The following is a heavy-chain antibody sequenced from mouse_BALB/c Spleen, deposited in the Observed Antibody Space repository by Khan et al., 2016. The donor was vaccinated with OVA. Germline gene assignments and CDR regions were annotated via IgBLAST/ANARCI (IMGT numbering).Heavy chain of an antibody. D-gene: IGHD1-1*01. J-gene: IGHJ4*01. CDR1: GDSITSGF. CDR3: ARSYGSWTMDY. CDR2: VTYSGNT. Sequence: EVQLQQSGPSLVKPSQTLSLTCSVTGDSITSGFWNWIRKFPGNKFEYMGYVTYSGNTYYNPSLKSRISITRDTSKSPYYLKLNSVTTEDTATYFCARSYGSWTMDYWGQGTSVTVSS. V-gene: IGHV3-8*02.